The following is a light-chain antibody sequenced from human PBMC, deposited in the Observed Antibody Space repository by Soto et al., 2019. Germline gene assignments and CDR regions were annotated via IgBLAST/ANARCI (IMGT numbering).Light chain of an antibody. Sequence: EIVMTQSPATLSVSPGDRATLSCRASQSINNNLAWYQQKPGQAPRLLIHGASTRATGIPARFSGSGSGAEFTLTISSLQSEDFAVYYCHQYDDWPPGYTFGKGTKVDIK. CDR3: HQYDDWPPGYT. V-gene: IGKV3-15*01. CDR1: QSINNN. CDR2: GAS. J-gene: IGKJ2*01.